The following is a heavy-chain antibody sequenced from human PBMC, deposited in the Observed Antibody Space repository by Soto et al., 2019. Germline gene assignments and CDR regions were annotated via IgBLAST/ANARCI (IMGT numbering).Heavy chain of an antibody. Sequence: QVQLVESGGGVVQPGRSLRLSCEASGFTFSRDGMHWVRQAPGKGLEWVAVIWSDGSNENYADSVKGRFTISRDNSKNTLYLQMNSRRVEDTALYYCARDQGGSPFDIWGQGTMVTVSS. CDR1: GFTFSRDG. J-gene: IGHJ3*02. V-gene: IGHV3-33*01. D-gene: IGHD2-15*01. CDR2: IWSDGSNE. CDR3: ARDQGGSPFDI.